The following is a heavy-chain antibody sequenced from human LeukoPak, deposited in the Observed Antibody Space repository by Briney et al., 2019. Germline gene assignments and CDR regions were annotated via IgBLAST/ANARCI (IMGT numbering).Heavy chain of an antibody. D-gene: IGHD6-13*01. V-gene: IGHV4-30-2*01. CDR2: IYHSGST. Sequence: SETLSLTCAVSGGSISSGGYSWSWIRQPPGKGLEWIGYIYHSGSTYYNLSLKSRVTISVDRSKNQFSLKLSSVTAADTAVYYCARSSSSSDLDYWGQGTLVTVSS. J-gene: IGHJ4*02. CDR3: ARSSSSSDLDY. CDR1: GGSISSGGYS.